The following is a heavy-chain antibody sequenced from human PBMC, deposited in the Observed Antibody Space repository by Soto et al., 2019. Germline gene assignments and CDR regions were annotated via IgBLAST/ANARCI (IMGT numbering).Heavy chain of an antibody. V-gene: IGHV4-30-2*01. CDR1: GGSISSGGYS. CDR2: IYHSGST. Sequence: PSETLSLTCAVSGGSISSGGYSWSWIRQPPGKGLEWIGYIYHSGSTYYNPSLKSRVTISVDRSKNQFSLKLSSVTAADTAVCYWARADNWDKAYFDYWGQGTLVTVSS. CDR3: ARADNWDKAYFDY. D-gene: IGHD1-1*01. J-gene: IGHJ4*02.